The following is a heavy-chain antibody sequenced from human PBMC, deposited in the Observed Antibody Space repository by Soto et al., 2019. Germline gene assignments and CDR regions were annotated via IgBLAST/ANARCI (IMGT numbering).Heavy chain of an antibody. Sequence: LSLTCAVYGGSFSGYYWSWIRQPPGKGLEWIGEINHSGSTNYNPSLKSRVTISVDTSKNQFSLKLSSVTAADTAVYYCSRLGGFLAARPIRRGYYYYGMDVWGQGTTVTVSS. D-gene: IGHD6-6*01. CDR3: SRLGGFLAARPIRRGYYYYGMDV. CDR1: GGSFSGYY. CDR2: INHSGST. V-gene: IGHV4-34*01. J-gene: IGHJ6*02.